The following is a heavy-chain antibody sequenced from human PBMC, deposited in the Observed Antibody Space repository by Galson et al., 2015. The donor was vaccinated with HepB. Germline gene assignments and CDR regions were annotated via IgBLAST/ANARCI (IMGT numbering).Heavy chain of an antibody. D-gene: IGHD2-2*01. Sequence: CAISGDSVSSNSAAWNWIRQSPSRGLEWLGRTYYRSKWYNDYAVSVKSRITINPDTSKNQFSLQLNSVTPEDTAVYYCARAEEVYCSSTSCYLFYYYGMDVWGQGTTVTVSS. J-gene: IGHJ6*02. CDR3: ARAEEVYCSSTSCYLFYYYGMDV. CDR2: TYYRSKWYN. V-gene: IGHV6-1*01. CDR1: GDSVSSNSAA.